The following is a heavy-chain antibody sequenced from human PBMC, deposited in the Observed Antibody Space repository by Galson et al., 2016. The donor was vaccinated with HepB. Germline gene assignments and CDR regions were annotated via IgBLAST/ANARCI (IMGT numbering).Heavy chain of an antibody. Sequence: PALVKPTQTLTLTCTCSGFSVSASGMCVSWLRQSPGKAPEWLALIDWDDDKYYSTSLETRLTISKDTSRNQVVLRMTNVDPVDTATYYCARIRGYYYETSGFYSQENEGSWFDPWGPGTLVTVSS. CDR2: IDWDDDK. V-gene: IGHV2-70*13. CDR3: ARIRGYYYETSGFYSQENEGSWFDP. D-gene: IGHD3-22*01. J-gene: IGHJ5*02. CDR1: GFSVSASGMC.